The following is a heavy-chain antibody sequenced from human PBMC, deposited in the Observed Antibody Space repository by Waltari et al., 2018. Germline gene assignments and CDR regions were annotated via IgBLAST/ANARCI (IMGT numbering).Heavy chain of an antibody. CDR3: AREPSPDSSGYFYYYMDV. V-gene: IGHV3-74*01. D-gene: IGHD3-22*01. CDR1: GFTFSRYW. CDR2: INSDGSGT. J-gene: IGHJ6*03. Sequence: EVQLVESGGGLVQPGGSLRLSCAASGFTFSRYWMHWVRQAPGEGLVWVSRINSDGSGTIYADSVKGRFTISRDNAKNTLYLQLNSLRVEDTAVYYCAREPSPDSSGYFYYYMDVWGKGTTVTVSS.